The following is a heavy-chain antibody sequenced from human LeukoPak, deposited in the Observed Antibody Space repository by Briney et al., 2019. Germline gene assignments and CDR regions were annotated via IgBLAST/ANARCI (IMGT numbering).Heavy chain of an antibody. D-gene: IGHD2-2*01. V-gene: IGHV3-30-3*01. Sequence: PGGSLRLSCAASGFTFSSYAMHWVRQAPGKGLEWVAVISYDGSNKYYADSVKGRFTISRDNSKNTLYLQMNSLRAEDTAVYYCAKEAQGCSITSCYFDYWGQGTLVTVSS. CDR3: AKEAQGCSITSCYFDY. CDR2: ISYDGSNK. J-gene: IGHJ4*02. CDR1: GFTFSSYA.